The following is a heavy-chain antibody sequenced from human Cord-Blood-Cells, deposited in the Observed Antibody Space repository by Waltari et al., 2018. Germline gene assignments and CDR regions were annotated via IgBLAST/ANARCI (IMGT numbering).Heavy chain of an antibody. CDR3: ARDRDSSSSYFDY. V-gene: IGHV1-69*18. CDR1: GGTFSSYA. Sequence: QVQLVQSGAEVKKPGSSVKVSCKASGGTFSSYAISWVRQAPGQGLEWMGRSLPIFGKANYAQEFQGRVTITADESTSTAYMELSSLRSEDTAVYYCARDRDSSSSYFDYWGQGTLVTVSS. D-gene: IGHD6-6*01. CDR2: SLPIFGKA. J-gene: IGHJ4*02.